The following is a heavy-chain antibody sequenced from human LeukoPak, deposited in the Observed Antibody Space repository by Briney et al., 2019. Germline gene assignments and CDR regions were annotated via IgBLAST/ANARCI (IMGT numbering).Heavy chain of an antibody. D-gene: IGHD1-1*01. J-gene: IGHJ6*03. CDR1: GYTFTGYY. CDR2: INPNSGGT. V-gene: IGHV1-2*02. Sequence: GASVKVSCKASGYTFTGYYMHWVRQAPGQGLEWMGWINPNSGGTNYAQKFQGRVTMTRDTSISTAYMELSRLRSDDTAVYYCARDPPPTGTTVYYYYYMDVWGKGTTVTVSS. CDR3: ARDPPPTGTTVYYYYYMDV.